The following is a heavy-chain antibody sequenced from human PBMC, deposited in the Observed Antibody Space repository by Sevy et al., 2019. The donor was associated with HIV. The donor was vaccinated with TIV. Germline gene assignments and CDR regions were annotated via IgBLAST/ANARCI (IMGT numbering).Heavy chain of an antibody. CDR3: ASDFYESGAYGMDV. CDR2: INSDGSST. V-gene: IGHV3-74*01. Sequence: GGSLRLSCAASGFILSRYWMHWVRQAPGKGLVWVSRINSDGSSTSYADSVKGRFTISRDNAKNTLYVQMNSLRAEDTAVYYCASDFYESGAYGMDVWGQGTTVTVSS. J-gene: IGHJ6*02. CDR1: GFILSRYW. D-gene: IGHD3-10*01.